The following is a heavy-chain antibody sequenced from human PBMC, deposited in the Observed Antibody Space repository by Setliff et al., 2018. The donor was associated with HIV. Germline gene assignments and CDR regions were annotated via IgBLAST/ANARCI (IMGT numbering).Heavy chain of an antibody. Sequence: SETLSLTCTVSGGSISSYYWSWIRQPPGKGLEWIGDIYDSGRTNYNPSLKSQVSISVDTSENQFSLKLTSVTAADTAVYYCARDRSVPGTYRYFDYWSQGTLVTVS. D-gene: IGHD2-2*01. CDR1: GGSISSYY. CDR2: IYDSGRT. V-gene: IGHV4-59*01. CDR3: ARDRSVPGTYRYFDY. J-gene: IGHJ4*02.